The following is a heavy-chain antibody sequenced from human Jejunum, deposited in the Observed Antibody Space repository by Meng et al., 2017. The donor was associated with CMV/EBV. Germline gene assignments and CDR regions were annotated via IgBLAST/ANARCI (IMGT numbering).Heavy chain of an antibody. V-gene: IGHV7-4-1*02. CDR1: GYTFTSYA. Sequence: QGELVQSWPELKQPGAPVKVSCRPSGYTFTSYAINWVRQAPGQGPDWMGWIDPNTGNPTYDQGFTGRFVFSLDTSVSTAYLQINSLRADDTAVYYCARDSPLDGYSLLDYWGQGTLVTVSS. CDR3: ARDSPLDGYSLLDY. J-gene: IGHJ4*02. CDR2: IDPNTGNP. D-gene: IGHD5-24*01.